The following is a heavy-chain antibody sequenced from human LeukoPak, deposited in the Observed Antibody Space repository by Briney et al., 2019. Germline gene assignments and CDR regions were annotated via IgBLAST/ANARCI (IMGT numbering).Heavy chain of an antibody. Sequence: TSETLSLTCAVYGGSFSGYHWSWIRQPPGKGLEWIGEINHSGSTNYNPSLKSRVTISVDTSKNQFSLKLSSVTAADTAVYYCARVTMIVVVNWFDPWGQGTLVTVSS. V-gene: IGHV4-34*01. J-gene: IGHJ5*02. CDR2: INHSGST. CDR1: GGSFSGYH. D-gene: IGHD3-22*01. CDR3: ARVTMIVVVNWFDP.